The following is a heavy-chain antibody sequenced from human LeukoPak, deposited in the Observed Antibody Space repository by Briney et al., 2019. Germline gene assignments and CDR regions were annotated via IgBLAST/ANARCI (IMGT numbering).Heavy chain of an antibody. CDR2: ISAYNGNT. D-gene: IGHD4-17*01. V-gene: IGHV1-18*01. CDR1: GYTFTSYG. CDR3: ASSDYGDYVYDAFDI. Sequence: ASVKVSCKASGYTFTSYGISWLRQAPGQGLEWMGWISAYNGNTNYAQKLQGRVTMTTDTSTSTAYMELRSLRSDDTAVYYCASSDYGDYVYDAFDIWGQGTMVTVSS. J-gene: IGHJ3*02.